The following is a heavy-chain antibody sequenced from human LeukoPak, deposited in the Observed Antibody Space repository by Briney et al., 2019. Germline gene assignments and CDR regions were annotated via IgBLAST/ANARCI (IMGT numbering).Heavy chain of an antibody. D-gene: IGHD3-22*01. CDR2: IYYSGST. Sequence: SETLSLTCAVYGGSFSGYYWSWIRQPPGKGLEWIGYIYYSGSTNYNPSLKSRVTISVDTSKNQFSLKLSSVTAADTAVYYCARDLIRYDSSGYYYHDAFDIWGQGTMVTVSS. CDR3: ARDLIRYDSSGYYYHDAFDI. CDR1: GGSFSGYY. J-gene: IGHJ3*02. V-gene: IGHV4-59*01.